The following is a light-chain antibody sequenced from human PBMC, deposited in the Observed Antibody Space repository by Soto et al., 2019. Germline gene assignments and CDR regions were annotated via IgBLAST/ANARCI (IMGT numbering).Light chain of an antibody. J-gene: IGLJ1*01. CDR3: SSFTSSSTYV. CDR1: SSDVGGFNY. CDR2: DVT. V-gene: IGLV2-14*01. Sequence: QSALTQPASVSGSPGQSITISCTGTSSDVGGFNYVSWYQQYPGKAPKLMIYDVTYRPSGVSNRFSGSKSGNTASLTISGLQAEDEADYYCSSFTSSSTYVFGTGTKVTVL.